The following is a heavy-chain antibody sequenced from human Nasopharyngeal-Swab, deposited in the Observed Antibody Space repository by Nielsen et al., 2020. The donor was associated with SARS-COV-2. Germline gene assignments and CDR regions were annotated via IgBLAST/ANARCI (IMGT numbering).Heavy chain of an antibody. Sequence: SEPLSLTFNVSGGSTSTGGYYWSWSRQHPGKGLEWFGYIYYRGSTYYTPSLKSRVTISVDTSKNQFSLKLSSVTAADTALYYCAREVVPAAIPYYYYGMDVWGQGTTVTVSS. CDR3: AREVVPAAIPYYYYGMDV. D-gene: IGHD2-2*01. J-gene: IGHJ6*02. V-gene: IGHV4-31*03. CDR1: GGSTSTGGYY. CDR2: IYYRGST.